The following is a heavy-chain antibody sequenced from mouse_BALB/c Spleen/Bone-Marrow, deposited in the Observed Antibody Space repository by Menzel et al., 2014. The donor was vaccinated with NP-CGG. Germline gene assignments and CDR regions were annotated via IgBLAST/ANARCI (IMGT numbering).Heavy chain of an antibody. D-gene: IGHD3-1*01. J-gene: IGHJ2*01. CDR1: GYAFSTYW. CDR3: ARVGFSFDY. CDR2: IYPGDGDI. V-gene: IGHV1-80*01. Sequence: QVQLQQSGAELVRPGSSVKISCKASGYAFSTYWMNWVKQRPGQGLEWIGQIYPGDGDINYNEKFKGKATLTADKSSSTASIQLSSLTSEDSAVYFCARVGFSFDYWGQGTTLTVSS.